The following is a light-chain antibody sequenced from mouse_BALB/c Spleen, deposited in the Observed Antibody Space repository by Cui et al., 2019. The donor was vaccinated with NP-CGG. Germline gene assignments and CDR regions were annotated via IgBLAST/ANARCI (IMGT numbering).Light chain of an antibody. CDR2: GTN. Sequence: QPGVTQDSALTTSPGETVTLTCRSSTGAVTTNNYANWVQEKPDHLFTGLIGGTNNRVPGVPARFSGSLIGDKAALTITGAQTEDETIYFCALWYSNHWVFGGGTKLTVL. J-gene: IGLJ1*01. V-gene: IGLV1*01. CDR3: ALWYSNHWV. CDR1: TGAVTTNNY.